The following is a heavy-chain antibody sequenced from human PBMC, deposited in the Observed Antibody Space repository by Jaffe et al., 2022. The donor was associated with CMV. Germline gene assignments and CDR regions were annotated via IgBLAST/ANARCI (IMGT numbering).Heavy chain of an antibody. CDR3: AAEERYGDYGYYYYGMDV. J-gene: IGHJ6*02. CDR1: GFTFTSSA. CDR2: IVVGSGNT. D-gene: IGHD4-17*01. Sequence: QMQLVQSGPEVKKPGTSVKVSCKASGFTFTSSAVQWVRQARGQRLEWIGWIVVGSGNTNYAQKFQERVTITRDMSTSTAYMELSSLRSEDTAVYYCAAEERYGDYGYYYYGMDVWGQGTTVTVSS. V-gene: IGHV1-58*01.